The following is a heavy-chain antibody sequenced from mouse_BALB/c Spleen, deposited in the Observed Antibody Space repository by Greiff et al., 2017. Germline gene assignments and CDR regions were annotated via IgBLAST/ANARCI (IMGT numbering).Heavy chain of an antibody. CDR3: ARYRDDSFAY. V-gene: IGHV5-15*02. CDR1: GFTFSDYG. Sequence: EVKLVEYGGGLVQPGGSRKLSCAASGFTFSDYGMAWVRQAPGKGPEWVAFISNLAYSIYYADTVTGRFTISRENAKNTLYLEMSSLRSEDTAMYYCARYRDDSFAYWGQGTLVTVSA. J-gene: IGHJ3*01. CDR2: ISNLAYSI. D-gene: IGHD2-14*01.